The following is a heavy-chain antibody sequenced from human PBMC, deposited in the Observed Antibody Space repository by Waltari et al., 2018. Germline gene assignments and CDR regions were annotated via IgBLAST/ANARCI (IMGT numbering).Heavy chain of an antibody. J-gene: IGHJ4*02. V-gene: IGHV3-23*04. CDR3: AKPHDYGDYYFDY. CDR2: ISGSGGST. CDR1: GFTFSSYA. D-gene: IGHD4-17*01. Sequence: EVQLVESGGGLVQPGGSLRLSCAASGFTFSSYAMSWVRPAPGKGLEWFSAISGSGGSTYYADSVKGRFTISRDNSKNTLYLQMNSLRAEDTAVYYCAKPHDYGDYYFDYWGQGTLVTVSS.